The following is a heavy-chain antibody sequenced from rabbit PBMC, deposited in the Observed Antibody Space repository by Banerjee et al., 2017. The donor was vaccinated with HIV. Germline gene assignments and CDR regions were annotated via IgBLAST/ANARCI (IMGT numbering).Heavy chain of an antibody. J-gene: IGHJ4*01. CDR2: IYTGAGST. D-gene: IGHD6-1*01. Sequence: QSLEESGGDLVKPGASLTLTCIASGVSFSSSYYMCWVRQAPGKGLEWIGCIYTGAGSTWYASWVNGRFTISRSTSLNTVTLQLNSLTGADTATYFCARRYSDNAADAAFNLWGPGTLVTVS. CDR1: GVSFSSSYY. V-gene: IGHV1S43*01. CDR3: ARRYSDNAADAAFNL.